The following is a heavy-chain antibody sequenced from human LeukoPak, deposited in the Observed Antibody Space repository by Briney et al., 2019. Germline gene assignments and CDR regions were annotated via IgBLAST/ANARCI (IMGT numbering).Heavy chain of an antibody. J-gene: IGHJ4*02. Sequence: SETLSLTYAVYGGSFSGYYWSWIRQPPGKGLEWIGEINHSGSTNYNPSLKSRVTISVDTSKNQFSLKLSSVTAADTAVYYCARVLDGTDHDYWGQGTLVTVSS. CDR2: INHSGST. CDR3: ARVLDGTDHDY. V-gene: IGHV4-34*01. D-gene: IGHD1-1*01. CDR1: GGSFSGYY.